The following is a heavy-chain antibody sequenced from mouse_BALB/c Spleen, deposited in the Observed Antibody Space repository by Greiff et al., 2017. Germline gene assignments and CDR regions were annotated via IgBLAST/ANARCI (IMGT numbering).Heavy chain of an antibody. J-gene: IGHJ4*01. CDR3: ARGTTMLRRDAMGC. CDR1: GYAFTNYL. CDR2: INPGSGGT. Sequence: VQLQESGAELVRPGTSVKVSCKASGYAFTNYLIEWVKQRPGQGLEWIGVINPGSGGTNYNEKFKGKATLTADKSSSTAYMQLSSLTSDDSAVYFCARGTTMLRRDAMGCWGQRTSVTVSS. D-gene: IGHD2-1*01. V-gene: IGHV1-54*01.